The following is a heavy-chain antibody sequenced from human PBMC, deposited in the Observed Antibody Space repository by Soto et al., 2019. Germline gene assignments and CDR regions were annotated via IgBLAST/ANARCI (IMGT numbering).Heavy chain of an antibody. V-gene: IGHV3-30*18. CDR1: GFPFSSYG. J-gene: IGHJ4*02. Sequence: GGSLRLSCAASGFPFSSYGMHWVRQAPGKGLEWVAVISYDGSNKYYADSVKGRFTISRDNSKNTLYLQMNSLRAEDTAVYYCAKIVSITMVRGVYQQPTPDYWGQGTLVTVSS. D-gene: IGHD3-10*01. CDR2: ISYDGSNK. CDR3: AKIVSITMVRGVYQQPTPDY.